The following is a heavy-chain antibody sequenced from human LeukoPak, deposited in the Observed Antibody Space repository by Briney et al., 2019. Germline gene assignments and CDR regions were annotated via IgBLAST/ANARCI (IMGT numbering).Heavy chain of an antibody. V-gene: IGHV1-69*13. CDR2: IIPIFGTA. Sequence: GASVKVSCKASGGTFSSYAISWVRQAPGQGLEWMGGIIPIFGTANYAQKFQGRVTITADESTSTAYMELSSLRSEDTAVYYCARWSTVAGPVTPEGYFDLWGRGTLVTVSS. J-gene: IGHJ2*01. CDR3: ARWSTVAGPVTPEGYFDL. CDR1: GGTFSSYA. D-gene: IGHD6-19*01.